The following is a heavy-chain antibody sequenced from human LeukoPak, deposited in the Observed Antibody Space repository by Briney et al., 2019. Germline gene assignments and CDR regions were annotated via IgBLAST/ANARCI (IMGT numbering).Heavy chain of an antibody. CDR1: GYTFTSYG. CDR3: ARVYYYDSSGYYDLDY. Sequence: GASVKVSCKASGYTFTSYGINWVRQAPGQGLEWMGWINPNSGGTNYAQKFQGRVTMTRDTSISTAYMELSRLRSDDTAVYYCARVYYYDSSGYYDLDYWGQGTLVTVSS. V-gene: IGHV1-2*02. J-gene: IGHJ4*02. CDR2: INPNSGGT. D-gene: IGHD3-22*01.